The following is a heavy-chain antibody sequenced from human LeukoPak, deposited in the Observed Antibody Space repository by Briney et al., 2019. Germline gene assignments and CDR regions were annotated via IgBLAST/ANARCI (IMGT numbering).Heavy chain of an antibody. J-gene: IGHJ4*02. D-gene: IGHD2-15*01. CDR3: ARGFQGSEY. Sequence: SETLSLTCTVSGGSISSYYWSWIRQPPGKGLEWIGYIYYSGNTNYNPSLKSRVTISVDTSKNQFSLMLSSVTAADTAVYYCARGFQGSEYWGQGTQVTVSS. CDR2: IYYSGNT. V-gene: IGHV4-59*01. CDR1: GGSISSYY.